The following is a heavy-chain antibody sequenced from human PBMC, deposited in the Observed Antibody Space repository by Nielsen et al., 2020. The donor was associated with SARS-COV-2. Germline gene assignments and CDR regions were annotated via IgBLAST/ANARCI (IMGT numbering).Heavy chain of an antibody. V-gene: IGHV3-23*01. Sequence: GESLKISCAASGFTFSSYSMSWVRQAPGKGLEWVSAISGSGGSTYYADSVKGRFTISRDNSKNTLYLQMNSLRAEDTAVYYCAKRASNGFGSGSFAHWGQGTLVTVSS. J-gene: IGHJ4*02. CDR2: ISGSGGST. D-gene: IGHD3-10*01. CDR3: AKRASNGFGSGSFAH. CDR1: GFTFSSYS.